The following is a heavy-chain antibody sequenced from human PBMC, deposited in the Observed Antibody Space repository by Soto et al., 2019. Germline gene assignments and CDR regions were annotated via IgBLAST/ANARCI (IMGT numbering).Heavy chain of an antibody. CDR2: ISSNGGST. CDR3: VRGSYYYGMDV. J-gene: IGHJ6*02. CDR1: GFTFSSYA. Sequence: LRLSCSASGFTFSSYAMHWVRQAPGKGLEYVSAISSNGGSTYYADSVKGRFTISRDNSKNTLYLQMSSLRAEDTAVYYCVRGSYYYGMDVWGQGTTVTVSS. V-gene: IGHV3-64D*06.